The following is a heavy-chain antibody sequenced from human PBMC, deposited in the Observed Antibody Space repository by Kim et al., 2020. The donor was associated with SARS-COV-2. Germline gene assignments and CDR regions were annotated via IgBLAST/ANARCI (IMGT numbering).Heavy chain of an antibody. D-gene: IGHD5-12*01. V-gene: IGHV3-21*01. J-gene: IGHJ6*02. CDR3: ARISGYDGDLWLRSYYYYGMDV. Sequence: GGSLRLSCAASGFTFSSYSMNWVRQAPGKGLEWVSSISSSSSYIYYADSVKGRFTISRDNDKNSLYLQMNSLRAEDTAVYYCARISGYDGDLWLRSYYYYGMDVWGQGTTVTVSS. CDR2: ISSSSSYI. CDR1: GFTFSSYS.